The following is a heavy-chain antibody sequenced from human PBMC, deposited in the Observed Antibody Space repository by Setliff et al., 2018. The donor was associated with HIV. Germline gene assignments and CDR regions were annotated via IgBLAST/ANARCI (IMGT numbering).Heavy chain of an antibody. CDR3: ARARTPYYYDSSAYYLNYYYMDV. CDR1: GGSISSYY. Sequence: SETLSLTCTVSGGSISSYYWSWIRQPPGKGLEWIGYIYYSGSTNYNPSLKSRVTISVDTSKNQFSLKLSSVTAADTAVYYCARARTPYYYDSSAYYLNYYYMDVWGKGTTVTVSS. CDR2: IYYSGST. V-gene: IGHV4-59*01. D-gene: IGHD3-22*01. J-gene: IGHJ6*03.